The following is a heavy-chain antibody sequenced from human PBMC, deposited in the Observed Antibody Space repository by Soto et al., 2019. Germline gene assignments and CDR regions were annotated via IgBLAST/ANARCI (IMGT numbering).Heavy chain of an antibody. D-gene: IGHD6-13*01. CDR1: GFTFSRHS. J-gene: IGHJ4*02. V-gene: IGHV3-21*01. Sequence: VQLVESGGGLVKPGGSLRLSCAASGFTFSRHSMNWVRQAPGKGLEWVSSISSSSSYIYYADSVKGRFTISRDNAKNSLYLQMNSLRAEDTAVYYCARDHIAAAAFAGPDYWGQGTLVTVSS. CDR2: ISSSSSYI. CDR3: ARDHIAAAAFAGPDY.